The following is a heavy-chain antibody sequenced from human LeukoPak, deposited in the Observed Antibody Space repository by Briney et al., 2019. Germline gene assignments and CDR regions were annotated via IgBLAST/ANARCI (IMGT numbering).Heavy chain of an antibody. D-gene: IGHD3-10*01. CDR1: GGSISSYY. V-gene: IGHV4-4*07. J-gene: IGHJ5*02. Sequence: PSETLSLTCTVSGGSISSYYWSWIRQPAGRGLEWIGRIYTSGSTDYNPSLKSRVTMSVDTSKNQFSLKLSSVTAADTAVYYCARDSGTTGEVKFDPWGQGTLVTVSS. CDR3: ARDSGTTGEVKFDP. CDR2: IYTSGST.